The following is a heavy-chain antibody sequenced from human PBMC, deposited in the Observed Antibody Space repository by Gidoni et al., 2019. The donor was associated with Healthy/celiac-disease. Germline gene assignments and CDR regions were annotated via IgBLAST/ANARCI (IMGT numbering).Heavy chain of an antibody. D-gene: IGHD3-9*01. CDR2: ISSSSSYI. J-gene: IGHJ4*02. Sequence: EVQLVESGGGLVKPGGSLRLSCAASGFTFSSYSMNWVRQAPGKGLEWVSSISSSSSYIYYADSVKGRFTISRDNAKNSLYLQMNSLRAEDTAVYYCARDGPFDWLNLSFDYWGQGTLVTVSS. V-gene: IGHV3-21*01. CDR1: GFTFSSYS. CDR3: ARDGPFDWLNLSFDY.